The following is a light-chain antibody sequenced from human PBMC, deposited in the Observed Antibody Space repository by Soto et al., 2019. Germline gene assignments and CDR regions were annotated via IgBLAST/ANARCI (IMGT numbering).Light chain of an antibody. CDR2: DAS. CDR3: QQRSNWPLT. V-gene: IGKV3-11*01. Sequence: EILLTQSPATLSLSPGEISTLSFVASQSVSSYLAWYQQKPGQAPRLLIYDASNRATGIPARFSGSGSGTDFTLTISSLEPEDFAVYYCQQRSNWPLTFGGGTKVDIK. J-gene: IGKJ4*01. CDR1: QSVSSY.